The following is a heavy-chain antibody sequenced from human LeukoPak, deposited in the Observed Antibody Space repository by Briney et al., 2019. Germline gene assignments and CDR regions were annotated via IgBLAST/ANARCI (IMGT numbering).Heavy chain of an antibody. CDR1: GGSISSGGYY. Sequence: SETLSLTCTVSGGSISSGGYYWSWIRQHPGKGLEWIGYIYYSGSTYYNPSLKNRVTISVDTSKNQFSLKLSSVTAADTAVYYCARRISSNWIFDYWGQGTLVTVSS. CDR3: ARRISSNWIFDY. J-gene: IGHJ4*02. CDR2: IYYSGST. V-gene: IGHV4-31*03. D-gene: IGHD6-13*01.